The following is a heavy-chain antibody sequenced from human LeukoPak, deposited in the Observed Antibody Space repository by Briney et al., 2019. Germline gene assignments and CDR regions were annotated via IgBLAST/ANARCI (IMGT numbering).Heavy chain of an antibody. Sequence: GSSVKVSCKASGGTFSSDAISWVRQAPGQGLEWMGRTIPLLGIAHYAQKFQGRVTVTADKSTSTAYMELSSLRAEDTAVYYCAKERNLEIAVAGTIFDYWGQGTLVTVSS. V-gene: IGHV1-69*04. D-gene: IGHD6-19*01. CDR1: GGTFSSDA. J-gene: IGHJ4*02. CDR3: AKERNLEIAVAGTIFDY. CDR2: TIPLLGIA.